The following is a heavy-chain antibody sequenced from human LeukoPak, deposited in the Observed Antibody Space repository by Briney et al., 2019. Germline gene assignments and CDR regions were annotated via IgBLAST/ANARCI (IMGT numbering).Heavy chain of an antibody. D-gene: IGHD3-16*02. Sequence: PSETLSLTCTVSGGSISSHFWSWIRQPPGKGLEWIGYIFYSGTTKYNPSLKSRVTISVDTSKNQFSLKLSSVTAADTAVYYCARHIGGRYYYYYMDVWGKGTTVTISS. J-gene: IGHJ6*03. CDR1: GGSISSHF. CDR3: ARHIGGRYYYYYMDV. CDR2: IFYSGTT. V-gene: IGHV4-59*08.